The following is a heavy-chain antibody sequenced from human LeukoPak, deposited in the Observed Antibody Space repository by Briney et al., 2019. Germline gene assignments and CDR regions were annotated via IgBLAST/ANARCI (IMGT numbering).Heavy chain of an antibody. CDR2: INHSGST. Sequence: PSETLSLTCAVYGGSFSGYYWSWIRQPPGKGLEWIGEINHSGSTNYNPSLKSRVTISVDTSKNQFSLKLSSVTAADTAVYYCARAIITYYDFWSGYSNNWFDPWGQGTLVTVSS. V-gene: IGHV4-34*01. J-gene: IGHJ5*02. CDR3: ARAIITYYDFWSGYSNNWFDP. D-gene: IGHD3-3*01. CDR1: GGSFSGYY.